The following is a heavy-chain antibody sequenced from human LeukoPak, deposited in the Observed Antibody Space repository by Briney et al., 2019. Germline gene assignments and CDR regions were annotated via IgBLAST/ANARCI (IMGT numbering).Heavy chain of an antibody. V-gene: IGHV1-24*01. Sequence: ASVKVSCKVSGYTLTELSMHWVRQAPGKGLEWMGGFDPEDGETIYAQKFQGRVTMTEDTSTDTAYMELSSLRTEDTAVYYCATGPFLGGDYYYYMDVWGKGTTVTVSS. J-gene: IGHJ6*03. CDR1: GYTLTELS. CDR2: FDPEDGET. D-gene: IGHD3-10*01. CDR3: ATGPFLGGDYYYYMDV.